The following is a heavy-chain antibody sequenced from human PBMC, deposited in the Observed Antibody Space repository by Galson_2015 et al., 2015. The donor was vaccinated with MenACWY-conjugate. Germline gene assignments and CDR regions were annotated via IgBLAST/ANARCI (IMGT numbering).Heavy chain of an antibody. CDR3: ARISRVQVGALDY. D-gene: IGHD1-26*01. J-gene: IGHJ4*02. V-gene: IGHV2-70*11. CDR2: IDWDDDK. CDR1: GFSLSTSGMC. Sequence: PALVKPTQTLTLTCTFSGFSLSTSGMCVSWIRQPPGKALEWLARIDWDDDKYYSTSLKTRRTISKDTSKNQVVLTMTNMDPVDTATYYCARISRVQVGALDYWGQGTLVTVSS.